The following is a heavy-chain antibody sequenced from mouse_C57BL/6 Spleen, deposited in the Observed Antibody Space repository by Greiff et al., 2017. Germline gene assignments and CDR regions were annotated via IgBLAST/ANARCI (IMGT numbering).Heavy chain of an antibody. Sequence: EVQGVESGGGLVQPGGSLKLSCAASGFTFSDYYMYWVRQTPEKRLEWVAYISNGGGSTYYPDTVKGRFTISRDNAKNTLYLHMSRLKSEDTAMYYCARHYDYDYAMDYWGQGTSVTVSS. CDR1: GFTFSDYY. CDR2: ISNGGGST. D-gene: IGHD2-4*01. CDR3: ARHYDYDYAMDY. J-gene: IGHJ4*01. V-gene: IGHV5-12*01.